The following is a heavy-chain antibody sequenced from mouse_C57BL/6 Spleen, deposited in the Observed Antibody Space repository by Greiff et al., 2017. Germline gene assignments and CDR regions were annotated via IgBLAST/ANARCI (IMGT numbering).Heavy chain of an antibody. CDR1: GYTFTNYW. Sequence: VQLQQSGAELVRPGTSVKMSCKASGYTFTNYWIGWAKQRPGHGLEWIGDIYTGGGYTNYNEKFKGKATLTADKSSSTAYMQFSSLTSEDSAIYYCARGSYGSSSHWYFDVWGTGTTVTVSS. V-gene: IGHV1-63*01. CDR2: IYTGGGYT. D-gene: IGHD1-1*01. J-gene: IGHJ1*03. CDR3: ARGSYGSSSHWYFDV.